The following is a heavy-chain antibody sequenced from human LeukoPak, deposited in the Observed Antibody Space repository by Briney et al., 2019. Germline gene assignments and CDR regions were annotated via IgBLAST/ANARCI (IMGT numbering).Heavy chain of an antibody. CDR3: ASHPMYYYYYYMDV. CDR2: ISAYNGNT. CDR1: GYTFTSYG. J-gene: IGHJ6*03. Sequence: GASVKVSCKASGYTFTSYGISWVRQAPGQGLEWMGWISAYNGNTNYAQKLQGRVTMTTDTSTSTAYMELRSLRSDDTAVYYCASHPMYYYYYYMDVWGKGTTVTVS. V-gene: IGHV1-18*01.